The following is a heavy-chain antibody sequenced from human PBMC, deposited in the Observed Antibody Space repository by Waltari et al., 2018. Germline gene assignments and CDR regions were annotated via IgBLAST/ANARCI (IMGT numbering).Heavy chain of an antibody. D-gene: IGHD3-10*01. CDR1: GFSFSTYW. CDR3: ARESRGGSGSY. V-gene: IGHV3-7*01. Sequence: EVQLVESGGDLVQPGGSLRLSCAASGFSFSTYWMTWVRQAPGKGLEWVASIKQDGSDKYYVDSVKGRFTISRDNAKNSLYLQMNSLRAEDTAVYYCARESRGGSGSYWGQGTLVTVSS. J-gene: IGHJ4*02. CDR2: IKQDGSDK.